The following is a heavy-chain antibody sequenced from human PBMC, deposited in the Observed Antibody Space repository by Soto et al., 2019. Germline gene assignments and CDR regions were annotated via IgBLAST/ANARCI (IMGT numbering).Heavy chain of an antibody. CDR2: IIPIFGTA. CDR1: GGTFSSCA. Sequence: VKVSCKASGGTFSSCAISWVRQAPGQGLEWMGGIIPIFGTANYAQKFQGRVTITADESTSTAYMELSSLRSEDTAVYYCARSTVTTLGYYYYGMDVWGQGTTVTVSS. D-gene: IGHD4-4*01. J-gene: IGHJ6*02. V-gene: IGHV1-69*01. CDR3: ARSTVTTLGYYYYGMDV.